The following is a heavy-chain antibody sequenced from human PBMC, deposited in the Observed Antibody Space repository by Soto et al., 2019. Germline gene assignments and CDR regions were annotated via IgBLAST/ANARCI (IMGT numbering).Heavy chain of an antibody. CDR2: IYYSGST. CDR1: GGSISSGDYY. J-gene: IGHJ4*02. CDR3: ARVHSGSYSFDY. D-gene: IGHD1-26*01. Sequence: LSLTCTVSGGSISSGDYYWSWIRQPPGKGLEWIGYIYYSGSTYYNPSLKSRVTISVDTSKNQFSLKLSSVTAADTAVYYCARVHSGSYSFDYWGQGTLVTVSS. V-gene: IGHV4-30-4*01.